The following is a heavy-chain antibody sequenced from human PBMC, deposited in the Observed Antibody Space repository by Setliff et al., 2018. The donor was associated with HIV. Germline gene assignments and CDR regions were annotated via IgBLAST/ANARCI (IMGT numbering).Heavy chain of an antibody. J-gene: IGHJ4*02. Sequence: PSETLSLTCVVSSESFSGYSWTWIRQPPGKGLEWLGEINHSGSAKYNPALKSRVTTSVDTSKKQFSLKLTSVTAADTAVYYCARGTKGIQLWYTLFFDYWGQGTRVTVSS. D-gene: IGHD5-18*01. CDR3: ARGTKGIQLWYTLFFDY. CDR1: SESFSGYS. CDR2: INHSGSA. V-gene: IGHV4-34*01.